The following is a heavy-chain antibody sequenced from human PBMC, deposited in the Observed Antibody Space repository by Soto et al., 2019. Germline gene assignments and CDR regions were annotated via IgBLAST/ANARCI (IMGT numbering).Heavy chain of an antibody. Sequence: QVQLVQSGAEVKRPGSSVKVSCKASGDTFNFYSINWVRQAPGLGLEWLGRVNPILSLSNYAQRFQGRVTMTADKSTSTAYMILNSLKYEQTAIYYCATSYGSGYRAFDYWCQGALVTVSS. J-gene: IGHJ4*02. CDR3: ATSYGSGYRAFDY. CDR2: VNPILSLS. CDR1: GDTFNFYS. D-gene: IGHD3-10*01. V-gene: IGHV1-69*02.